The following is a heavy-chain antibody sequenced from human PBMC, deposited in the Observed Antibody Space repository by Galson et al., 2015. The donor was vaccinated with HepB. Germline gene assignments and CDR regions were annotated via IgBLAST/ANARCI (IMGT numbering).Heavy chain of an antibody. Sequence: LRLSCAASGFTFSNYGMHWVRQAPGKGLEWVAVISYDGSNKYYADSVKGRFTVSRDNSKNTLYLQMNSLRAEDTALYYCAKDPYLYSALAGTMAGFDYWGQGTLVTVSS. CDR1: GFTFSNYG. CDR2: ISYDGSNK. J-gene: IGHJ4*02. V-gene: IGHV3-30*18. CDR3: AKDPYLYSALAGTMAGFDY. D-gene: IGHD6-19*01.